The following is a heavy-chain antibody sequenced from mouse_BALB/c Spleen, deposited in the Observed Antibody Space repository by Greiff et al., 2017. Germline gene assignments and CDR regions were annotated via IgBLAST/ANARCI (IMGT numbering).Heavy chain of an antibody. D-gene: IGHD1-3*01. V-gene: IGHV1-82*01. CDR2: IYPGDGDT. J-gene: IGHJ2*01. CDR1: GYAFSSSW. Sequence: QVQLQQSGPELVKPGASVKISCKASGYAFSSSWMNWVKQRPGQGLEWIGRIYPGDGDTNYNGKFKGKATLTADKSSSTAYMQLSSLTSVDSAVYFCARDELEYFDYWGQGTTLTVSS. CDR3: ARDELEYFDY.